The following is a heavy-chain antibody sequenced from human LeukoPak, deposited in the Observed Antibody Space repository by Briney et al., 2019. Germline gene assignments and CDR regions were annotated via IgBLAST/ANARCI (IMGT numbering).Heavy chain of an antibody. CDR1: GFTFSSYS. Sequence: GGSLRLSCAASGFTFSSYSMNWVRQAPGKGLEWASYISSSSSTIYYANSVKGRFTISRDNAKNSLYLQINSLRAEDTAVYYCAKEIYGDSTGGRFQHWGQGTLVTVSS. CDR2: ISSSSSTI. J-gene: IGHJ1*01. CDR3: AKEIYGDSTGGRFQH. V-gene: IGHV3-48*01. D-gene: IGHD4-17*01.